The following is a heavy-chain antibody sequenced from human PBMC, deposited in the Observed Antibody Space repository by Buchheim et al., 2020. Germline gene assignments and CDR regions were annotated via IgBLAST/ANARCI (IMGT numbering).Heavy chain of an antibody. J-gene: IGHJ6*02. Sequence: EVQLVESGGGLVQPGGSLRLSCAASGFTFSSYWMHWVRQAPGKGLVWVSRINSDGSSTSYADSVKGRFTISRDNAKNTLYLQMNSLRAEDTAVYYCARGTMVRGVTKSEKYYYYGMDVWGQGTT. CDR1: GFTFSSYW. CDR2: INSDGSST. V-gene: IGHV3-74*01. CDR3: ARGTMVRGVTKSEKYYYYGMDV. D-gene: IGHD3-10*01.